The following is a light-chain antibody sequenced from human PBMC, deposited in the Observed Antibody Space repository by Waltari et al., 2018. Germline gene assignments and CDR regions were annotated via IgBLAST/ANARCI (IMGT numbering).Light chain of an antibody. CDR2: DVS. J-gene: IGLJ3*02. CDR1: SSNVGSYDY. V-gene: IGLV2-14*01. Sequence: QSDLTQPPSVSRSPGLSLTISCPEPSSNVGSYDYVPWYQQHPGKAPKLIIYDVSERPSGVSDRFSGSKSGNTASLTISGLQAEDEADYYCNSYTGSGSWVFGGGTKLTVL. CDR3: NSYTGSGSWV.